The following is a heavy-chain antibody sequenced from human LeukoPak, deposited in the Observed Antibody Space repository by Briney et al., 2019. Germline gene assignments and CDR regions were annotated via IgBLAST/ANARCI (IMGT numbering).Heavy chain of an antibody. D-gene: IGHD4-17*01. CDR2: IIPIFGIA. J-gene: IGHJ5*02. CDR1: VGTLISYA. V-gene: IGHV1-69*04. Sequence: SSLKVSFKASVGTLISYAISWVRQAPGQALEWMGRIIPIFGIANYAHKFQGRDTIIADKSTSTAYMEQNSLRSEDEPVYCRARVPLLLSPGDYAWFDRRGQAT. CDR3: ARVPLLLSPGDYAWFDR.